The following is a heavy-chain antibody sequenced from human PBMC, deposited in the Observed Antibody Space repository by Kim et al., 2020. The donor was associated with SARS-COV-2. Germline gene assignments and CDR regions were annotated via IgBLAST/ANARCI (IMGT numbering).Heavy chain of an antibody. V-gene: IGHV1-24*01. CDR1: GYTLTELS. CDR3: ATGPPFIVGATGDRFFYYGMGV. Sequence: ASVKVSCKVSGYTLTELSMHWVRQAPGKGLEWMGGFDPEDGETIYAQKFQGRVTMTEDTSTDTAYMELSSLRSEDTAVYYCATGPPFIVGATGDRFFYYGMGVWGQGTTGNVSS. CDR2: FDPEDGET. D-gene: IGHD1-26*01. J-gene: IGHJ6*02.